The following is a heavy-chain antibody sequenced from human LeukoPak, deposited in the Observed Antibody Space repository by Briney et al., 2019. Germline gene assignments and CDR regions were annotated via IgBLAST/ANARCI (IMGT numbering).Heavy chain of an antibody. CDR2: IIAIVGTA. D-gene: IGHD6-6*01. J-gene: IGHJ6*03. CDR3: ARALRIAARPEYYYYMDV. Sequence: SVTLSCKASGGTFSSYAISWVRQAPGQGLEWMGGIIAIVGTANYAQKFQGRVTITTEKSTSTAYMALSSLRSEDTAVYYCARALRIAARPEYYYYMDVWGKGTTVTVSS. CDR1: GGTFSSYA. V-gene: IGHV1-69*05.